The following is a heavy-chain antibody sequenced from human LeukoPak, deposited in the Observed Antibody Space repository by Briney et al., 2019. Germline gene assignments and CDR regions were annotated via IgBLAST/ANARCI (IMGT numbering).Heavy chain of an antibody. Sequence: PGGSLRLSCAASGFTFSSYWMHWVRQAPGKGLVWVSRINSDGSITSYADSVKGRFTISRDNAKNSLYLQMNSLRAEDTAVYYCASYPRRGWLLLPWGQGTLVTVSS. CDR1: GFTFSSYW. CDR3: ASYPRRGWLLLP. V-gene: IGHV3-74*01. CDR2: INSDGSIT. D-gene: IGHD3-22*01. J-gene: IGHJ4*02.